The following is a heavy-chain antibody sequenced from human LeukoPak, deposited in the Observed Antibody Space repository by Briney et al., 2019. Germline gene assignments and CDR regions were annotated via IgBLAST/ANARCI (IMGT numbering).Heavy chain of an antibody. CDR3: ALNMVGGQIFDF. J-gene: IGHJ4*02. V-gene: IGHV3-7*01. D-gene: IGHD3-10*01. Sequence: GGSLRLSCAASGFTFSNYWMSWVRQAPGKGLEWVADIKRDESKQHYVDSVKGRFTISRDNAKNSLYLQMNSLRAEDTAVYYCALNMVGGQIFDFWGQGTLVTVSS. CDR2: IKRDESKQ. CDR1: GFTFSNYW.